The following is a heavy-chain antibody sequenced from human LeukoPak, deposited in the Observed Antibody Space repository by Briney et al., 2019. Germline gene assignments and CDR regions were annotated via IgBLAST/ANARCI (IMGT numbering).Heavy chain of an antibody. V-gene: IGHV3-64*02. J-gene: IGHJ4*02. Sequence: GGSLRLSCAASGFTFSNYAMHWVRQAPGKGLEYISSISSDGGSTYYADSVKGRFTISRDNSKNTLYLQMGRLRAEVMAVYYCARSNNIVGATYFDYWGQGTLVTVSS. CDR3: ARSNNIVGATYFDY. D-gene: IGHD1-26*01. CDR1: GFTFSNYA. CDR2: ISSDGGST.